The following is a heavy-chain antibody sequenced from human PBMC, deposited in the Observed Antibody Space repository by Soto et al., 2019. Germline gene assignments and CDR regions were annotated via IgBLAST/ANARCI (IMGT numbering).Heavy chain of an antibody. CDR3: AKDDPYYYGSGSYLSY. CDR2: ISYDGSNK. Sequence: QVQLVESGGGVVQPGRSLRLSCAASGFTFSSYGMHWVRQAPGKGLEWVAVISYDGSNKYYADSVKGRFTISRDNSKNTLYLQMNSLRAEDTAVYYCAKDDPYYYGSGSYLSYWGQGTLVTVSS. J-gene: IGHJ4*02. V-gene: IGHV3-30*18. D-gene: IGHD3-10*01. CDR1: GFTFSSYG.